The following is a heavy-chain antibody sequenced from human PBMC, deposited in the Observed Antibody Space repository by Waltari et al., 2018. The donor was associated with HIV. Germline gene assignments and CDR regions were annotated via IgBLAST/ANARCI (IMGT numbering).Heavy chain of an antibody. V-gene: IGHV3-53*01. D-gene: IGHD2-8*02. J-gene: IGHJ1*01. CDR2: VYRGGGT. Sequence: EVRLVESGGGSIQPGGSLRLSCAASGFSVRNNYLSWVRPTPGRGLEWVSVVYRGGGTEYADSGRGRFTISRDTSGNTLYLQMHSLRAEDTAVYYCAMTPPAGTGGYPGYFQHWGQGTLVTVSS. CDR1: GFSVRNNY. CDR3: AMTPPAGTGGYPGYFQH.